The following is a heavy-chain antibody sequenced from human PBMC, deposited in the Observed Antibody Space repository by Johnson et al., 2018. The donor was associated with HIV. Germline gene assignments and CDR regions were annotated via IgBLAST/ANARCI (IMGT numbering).Heavy chain of an antibody. CDR1: GFTFDDYG. J-gene: IGHJ3*02. Sequence: VHLVESGGGVVRPGGSLRLSCAAFGFTFDDYGMSWVRQAPGKGLESVSVVYSGGTTHYADSVKGRSTISRDNSKNTLYLQMNSLRAEDTAVYYCARGGWFVVVVTGSDDAFDIWGQGTMVTVSS. D-gene: IGHD3-22*01. CDR3: ARGGWFVVVVTGSDDAFDI. V-gene: IGHV3-66*02. CDR2: VYSGGTT.